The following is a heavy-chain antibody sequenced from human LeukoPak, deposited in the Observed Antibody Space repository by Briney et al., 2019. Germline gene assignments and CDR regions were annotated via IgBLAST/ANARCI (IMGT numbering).Heavy chain of an antibody. J-gene: IGHJ4*02. D-gene: IGHD3-3*01. Sequence: SETLSLTCTASGVSISSYYWSWIRQPPGKGLEWIGYIYYSGSTNYNPSLKSRVTISADTSKNQFSLKLSSVTAADTAVYYCAASYYDFWSGYPPGGFDYWGQGTLVTVSS. V-gene: IGHV4-59*08. CDR1: GVSISSYY. CDR2: IYYSGST. CDR3: AASYYDFWSGYPPGGFDY.